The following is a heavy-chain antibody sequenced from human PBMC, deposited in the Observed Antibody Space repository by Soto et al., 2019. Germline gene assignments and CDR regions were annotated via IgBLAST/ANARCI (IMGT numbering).Heavy chain of an antibody. D-gene: IGHD2-8*01. CDR1: GGTFSSYA. CDR2: IIPIFGTA. CDR3: ARVLMDYSCSMEF. J-gene: IGHJ6*02. Sequence: PSVKVSCKASGGTFSSYAISWVRQAPGQGLEWMGGIIPIFGTANYAQKFQGRVTITADKSTSTAYMELSSLRSEDTAVYYCARVLMDYSCSMEFCDQGPTGTVSS. V-gene: IGHV1-69*06.